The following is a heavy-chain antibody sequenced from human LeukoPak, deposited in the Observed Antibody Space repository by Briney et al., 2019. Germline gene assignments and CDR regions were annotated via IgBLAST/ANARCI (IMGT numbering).Heavy chain of an antibody. D-gene: IGHD6-13*01. Sequence: GGSLRLSCAASGFTFSSYSMNWVRQAPGKGLEWVSAISGSGGSTYYADSVKGRFTISRDNSKNTLYLQMNSLRAEDTAVYYCAKAISEAAGSMDVWGKGTTVTVSS. CDR3: AKAISEAAGSMDV. CDR1: GFTFSSYS. V-gene: IGHV3-23*01. J-gene: IGHJ6*04. CDR2: ISGSGGST.